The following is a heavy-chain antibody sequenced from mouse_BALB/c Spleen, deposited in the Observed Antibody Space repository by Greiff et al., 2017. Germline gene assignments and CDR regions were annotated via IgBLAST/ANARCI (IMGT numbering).Heavy chain of an antibody. D-gene: IGHD2-3*01. V-gene: IGHV14-1*02. J-gene: IGHJ4*01. CDR3: ADGYYDAMDY. Sequence: LQLKESGAELVKPGASVKLSCTASGFNIKDYYMHWVKQRPEQGLEWIGWIDPENGNTIYDPKFQGKASITADTSSNTAYLQLSSLTSEDTAVYYCADGYYDAMDYWGQGTSVTVSS. CDR1: GFNIKDYY. CDR2: IDPENGNT.